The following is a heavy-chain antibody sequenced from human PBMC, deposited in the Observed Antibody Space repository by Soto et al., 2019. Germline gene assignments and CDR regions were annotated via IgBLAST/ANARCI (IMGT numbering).Heavy chain of an antibody. V-gene: IGHV3-33*01. Sequence: QVQLVESGGGVVQPGRSLRLSCAASGFNFNNYGMHWVRQAPGKGLEWVAVIWYDGSKKYYADSVKGRFTISRDNSKNTLYLQMNSLRAEDTAVYYCARVAVAVTFGYFDYWGQGTLVTVSS. J-gene: IGHJ4*02. D-gene: IGHD6-19*01. CDR2: IWYDGSKK. CDR3: ARVAVAVTFGYFDY. CDR1: GFNFNNYG.